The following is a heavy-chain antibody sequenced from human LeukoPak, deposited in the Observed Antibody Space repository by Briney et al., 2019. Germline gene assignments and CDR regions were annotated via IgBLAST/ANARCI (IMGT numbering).Heavy chain of an antibody. V-gene: IGHV5-51*01. J-gene: IGHJ4*02. D-gene: IGHD1-26*01. CDR3: ARQWHGGSYQSPFDY. Sequence: GESLKISCKGSGYSFTSYWIGWVRQMPGKGLEWMGIIYPGDSDTRYSPSFQGQVTISADKSISTAYLQWSSLKASDTAMYYCARQWHGGSYQSPFDYWGQGTLVTVSS. CDR1: GYSFTSYW. CDR2: IYPGDSDT.